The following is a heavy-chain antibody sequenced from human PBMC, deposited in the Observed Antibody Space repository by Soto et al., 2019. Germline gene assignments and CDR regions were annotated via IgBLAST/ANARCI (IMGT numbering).Heavy chain of an antibody. J-gene: IGHJ5*02. V-gene: IGHV1-3*01. CDR3: ARSRGSIAARPFDP. D-gene: IGHD6-6*01. CDR1: GYTFTSYA. Sequence: ASVKVSCKAAGYTFTSYAMRWGRQAPGQRLEWMGWINAGNGNTKYSEKFQGRVTITRDTSASTAYMELSSLRSEDTAVYYCARSRGSIAARPFDPWGQGTLVTVSS. CDR2: INAGNGNT.